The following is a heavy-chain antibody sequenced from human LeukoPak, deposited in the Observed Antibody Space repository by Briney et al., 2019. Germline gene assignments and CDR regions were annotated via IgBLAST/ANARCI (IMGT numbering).Heavy chain of an antibody. V-gene: IGHV3-30*18. CDR2: MSYDGSNK. Sequence: PGRSLRLSCAASGFTFSSYGMHWVRQAPGKGLEWVAVMSYDGSNKYYADSVKGRFTISRDNSKNTLCLQMNSLRAEDTAVYYCAKDSAGDYYGSGGKGFDYWGQGTLVTVSS. CDR3: AKDSAGDYYGSGGKGFDY. CDR1: GFTFSSYG. D-gene: IGHD3-10*01. J-gene: IGHJ4*02.